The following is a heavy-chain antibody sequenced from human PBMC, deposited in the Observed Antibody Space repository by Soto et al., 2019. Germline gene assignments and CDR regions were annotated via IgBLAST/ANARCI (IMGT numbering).Heavy chain of an antibody. J-gene: IGHJ5*02. V-gene: IGHV4-59*01. D-gene: IGHD5-12*01. CDR3: ARGVPSGYENWFEP. CDR1: GGSISSYY. CDR2: IYYSGST. Sequence: SETLSLTCTVSGGSISSYYWSWIRQPPGKGLEWIGYIYYSGSTNYNPSLKSRVTISVDTSKNQFSLKLSSVTAADTAVYYCARGVPSGYENWFEPWGQGTLVTVSS.